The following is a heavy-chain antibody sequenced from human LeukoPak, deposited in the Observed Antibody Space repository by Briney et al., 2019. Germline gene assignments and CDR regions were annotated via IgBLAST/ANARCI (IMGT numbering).Heavy chain of an antibody. Sequence: GGSPRLSCAASGFTVSSNYMSWVRQAPGKGLEWVSVIYSGGSTYYADSVKGRFTISRDNSKNTLYLQMNSLRAEDTAVYYCARDLTSGSYRDYWGQGTLVTVSS. CDR1: GFTVSSNY. CDR2: IYSGGST. J-gene: IGHJ4*02. V-gene: IGHV3-66*01. CDR3: ARDLTSGSYRDY. D-gene: IGHD1-26*01.